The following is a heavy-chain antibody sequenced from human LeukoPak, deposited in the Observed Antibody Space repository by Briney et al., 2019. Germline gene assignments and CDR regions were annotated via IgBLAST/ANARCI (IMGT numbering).Heavy chain of an antibody. V-gene: IGHV4-39*01. CDR2: IYYSGST. J-gene: IGHJ5*02. Sequence: SETLSLTCTVSGGSISSSSYYWGWIRQPPGKGLEWIGSIYYSGSTYYNPSLKSRVTISVDTSKNQFSLKLSSVTAADTAVYYCARGIVVVVAATHHRFDPWGQGTLVTVSS. CDR3: ARGIVVVVAATHHRFDP. D-gene: IGHD2-15*01. CDR1: GGSISSSSYY.